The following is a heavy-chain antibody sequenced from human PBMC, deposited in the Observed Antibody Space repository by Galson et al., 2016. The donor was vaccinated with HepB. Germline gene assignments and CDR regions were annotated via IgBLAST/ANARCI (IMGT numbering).Heavy chain of an antibody. CDR2: INPIFRTP. V-gene: IGHV1-69*01. CDR1: GGTFSGYA. D-gene: IGHD3-3*01. J-gene: IGHJ6*02. Sequence: CKASGGTFSGYAINWVRQAPGQGLEWMGGINPIFRTPSYAQKFQGRVTITADESTSTTSMELSSLRSDDTAVYYCARARLTIFGVISAYYYAMDVWGQGTTVTVSS. CDR3: ARARLTIFGVISAYYYAMDV.